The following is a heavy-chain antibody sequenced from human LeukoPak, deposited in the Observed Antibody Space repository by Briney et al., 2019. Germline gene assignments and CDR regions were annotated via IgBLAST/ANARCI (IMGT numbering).Heavy chain of an antibody. D-gene: IGHD4-23*01. CDR3: ARDPGDYGGNRFDY. J-gene: IGHJ4*02. CDR1: GYTFTGYY. Sequence: GASVNVSCKASGYTFTGYYLHWVRQAPGQGLEWMGWINPNSGGTNYAQKFQGRVTMTRDTSISTAYMELSRLRSDDTAVYYCARDPGDYGGNRFDYWGQGTLVTISS. CDR2: INPNSGGT. V-gene: IGHV1-2*02.